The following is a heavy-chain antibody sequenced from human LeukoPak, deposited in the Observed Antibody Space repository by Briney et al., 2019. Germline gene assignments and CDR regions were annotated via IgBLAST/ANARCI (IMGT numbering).Heavy chain of an antibody. Sequence: GGSLRLSCAASGFTFDDYGMSWVRQAPGKGLEWVSGINWSGGSTGYADSMKGRFTISRDNAKNSLYLQMNSLRAEDTALYYCARDLESRGSYSVDYWGQGTLVTVSS. CDR1: GFTFDDYG. CDR2: INWSGGST. J-gene: IGHJ4*02. CDR3: ARDLESRGSYSVDY. V-gene: IGHV3-20*04. D-gene: IGHD1-26*01.